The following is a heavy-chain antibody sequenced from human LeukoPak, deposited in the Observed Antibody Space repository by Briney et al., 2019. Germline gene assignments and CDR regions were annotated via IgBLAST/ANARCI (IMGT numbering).Heavy chain of an antibody. J-gene: IGHJ4*02. D-gene: IGHD6-13*01. V-gene: IGHV3-48*03. CDR1: GFTFSSYE. CDR2: ISSSGSTI. CDR3: AREALYSNSERG. Sequence: GGSLRLSCAASGFTFSSYEMNWVRQAPGKGLEWVSYISSSGSTIYYADSVKGRFTISRDNAKNSLYLQMNSLRVDDTAVYYCAREALYSNSERGWGQGTLVTVSS.